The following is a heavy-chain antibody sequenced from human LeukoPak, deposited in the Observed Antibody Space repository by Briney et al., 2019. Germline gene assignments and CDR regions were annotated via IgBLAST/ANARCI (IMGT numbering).Heavy chain of an antibody. CDR1: GGSISSSSYY. V-gene: IGHV4-39*01. D-gene: IGHD3-22*01. CDR3: ARRYMGTMIVFSQVLADYFDY. CDR2: IYYSGST. J-gene: IGHJ4*02. Sequence: SETLSLTCTVSGGSISSSSYYWGWIRQPPGKGLEWIGSIYYSGSTYYNPSLKSRVTISVDTSKNQFSLKLSSVTAADTAVYYCARRYMGTMIVFSQVLADYFDYWGQGTLVTVSS.